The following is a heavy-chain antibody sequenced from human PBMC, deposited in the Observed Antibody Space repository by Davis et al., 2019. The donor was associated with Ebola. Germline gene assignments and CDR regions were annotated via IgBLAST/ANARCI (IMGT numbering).Heavy chain of an antibody. D-gene: IGHD2-2*01. CDR3: ARWGLGVVSVGQTLSTYYSMDV. CDR2: IIPIFGTA. CDR1: GGTFSSYA. J-gene: IGHJ6*03. Sequence: SVKVSCKASGGTFSSYAISWVRQAPGQGLEWMGGIIPIFGTANYAQRFQGRVTITADESRTTVYMELSSLRSEDTAVYYCARWGLGVVSVGQTLSTYYSMDVWGKGTTVTVSS. V-gene: IGHV1-69*13.